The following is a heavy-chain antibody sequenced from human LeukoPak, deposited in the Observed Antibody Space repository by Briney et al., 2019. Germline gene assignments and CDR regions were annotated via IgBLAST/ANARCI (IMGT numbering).Heavy chain of an antibody. Sequence: SVKVSCKASGGTFSSYAISWVRQAPGQGLEWMGGIIPIFGTANYAQKFQGRVTITTDESTSTAYMELSSLRSEDTAVHYCARDPRGGYDFFDYWGQGTLVTVSS. CDR3: ARDPRGGYDFFDY. CDR1: GGTFSSYA. CDR2: IIPIFGTA. D-gene: IGHD5-12*01. J-gene: IGHJ4*02. V-gene: IGHV1-69*05.